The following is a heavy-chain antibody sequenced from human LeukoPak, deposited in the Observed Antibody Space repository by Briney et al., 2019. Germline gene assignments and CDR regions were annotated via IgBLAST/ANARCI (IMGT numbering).Heavy chain of an antibody. D-gene: IGHD6-6*01. CDR3: ARDNLGSIDY. V-gene: IGHV3-20*04. CDR2: INWNGGST. Sequence: GGSLRLSCAASGFTFSSYAMSWVRQAPGKGLVWVSGINWNGGSTGYADSVEGRFTISRDNAKNSLYLQMNSLRAEDTALYYCARDNLGSIDYWGQGTLVTVSS. CDR1: GFTFSSYA. J-gene: IGHJ4*02.